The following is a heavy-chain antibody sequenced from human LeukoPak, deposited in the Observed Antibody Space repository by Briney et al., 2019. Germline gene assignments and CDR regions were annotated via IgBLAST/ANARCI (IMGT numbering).Heavy chain of an antibody. J-gene: IGHJ4*02. CDR2: IIPIFGTA. V-gene: IGHV1-69*13. Sequence: SVKVSCKASGGTFSSYAISWVRQAPGQGLEWMGGIIPIFGTANYAQKFQGRVTITADESTSTAYMELSSLRSEDTAVYYCARGAHFLRSSSLWTRPLDYWGQGTLVTVSS. CDR1: GGTFSSYA. D-gene: IGHD6-13*01. CDR3: ARGAHFLRSSSLWTRPLDY.